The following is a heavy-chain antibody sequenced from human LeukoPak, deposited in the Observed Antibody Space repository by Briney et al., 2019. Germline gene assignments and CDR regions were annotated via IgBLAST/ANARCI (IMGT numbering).Heavy chain of an antibody. D-gene: IGHD2-21*02. V-gene: IGHV1-2*02. J-gene: IGHJ4*02. CDR1: GSTFTGYY. Sequence: ASVKVSCKASGSTFTGYYMHWVRQAPGQGLEWMGWINPNSGGTDYAQKFQGRVNMTRDTSISTAYMELSRLRSDDTAVYYCARDGGAYCGGDCYFADDYWGQGTLVTVSS. CDR2: INPNSGGT. CDR3: ARDGGAYCGGDCYFADDY.